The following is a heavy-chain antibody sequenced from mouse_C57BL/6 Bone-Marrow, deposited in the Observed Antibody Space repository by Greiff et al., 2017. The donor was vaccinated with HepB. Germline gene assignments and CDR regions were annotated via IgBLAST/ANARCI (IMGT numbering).Heavy chain of an antibody. D-gene: IGHD2-1*01. CDR1: GFNIKDDY. CDR2: IDPENGDT. Sequence: VQLQQSGAELVRPGASVKLSCTASGFNIKDDYMHWVKQRPEQGLEWIGWIDPENGDTEYASKFQGKATITADTSSNTAYLQLSSLTSEDTAVYYCTLLWPNQEGFAYWGQGTLVTVSA. CDR3: TLLWPNQEGFAY. J-gene: IGHJ3*01. V-gene: IGHV14-4*01.